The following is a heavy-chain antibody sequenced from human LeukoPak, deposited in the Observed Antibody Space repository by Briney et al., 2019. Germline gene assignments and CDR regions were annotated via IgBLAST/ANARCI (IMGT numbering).Heavy chain of an antibody. J-gene: IGHJ4*02. Sequence: SVKVSXKASGGTFSSYAISWVRQAPGQGLEWIGGIIPIFGTANYAQKFQGRVTITTDESTSTAYMELSSLRSEDTAVYYCASEGYCSGGSCYSGLDYWGQGTLVTVSS. D-gene: IGHD2-15*01. CDR1: GGTFSSYA. V-gene: IGHV1-69*05. CDR2: IIPIFGTA. CDR3: ASEGYCSGGSCYSGLDY.